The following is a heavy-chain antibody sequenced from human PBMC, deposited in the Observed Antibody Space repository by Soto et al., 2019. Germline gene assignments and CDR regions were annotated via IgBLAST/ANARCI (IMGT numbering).Heavy chain of an antibody. CDR2: IYWDDDK. CDR1: GFSLTTRGVG. V-gene: IGHV2-5*02. D-gene: IGHD3-16*01. J-gene: IGHJ5*02. CDR3: AHIPNYYQYDWFDP. Sequence: QITLKESGPPLVKPTQTLTLTCTFSGFSLTTRGVGVGWIRQPPGKALECLALIYWDDDKRYSPSLQSRLSITTDTSKNQGVLTMTNVDPVDTATYYCAHIPNYYQYDWFDPWGQGTLVSVSS.